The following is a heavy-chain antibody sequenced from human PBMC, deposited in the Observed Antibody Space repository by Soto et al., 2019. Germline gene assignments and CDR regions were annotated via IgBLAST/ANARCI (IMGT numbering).Heavy chain of an antibody. J-gene: IGHJ4*02. D-gene: IGHD2-8*01. CDR1: GESFSGYY. V-gene: IGHV4-34*01. CDR3: ARRTNTLDY. CDR2: INHGGST. Sequence: PSETLSLNCGVDGESFSGYYWGWIRQPPGKGLEWIGEINHGGSTNYNPSLKSRVTISVDTSKNQFSLKLNSVTAADTAVYYCARRTNTLDYWGQGSLVTVSS.